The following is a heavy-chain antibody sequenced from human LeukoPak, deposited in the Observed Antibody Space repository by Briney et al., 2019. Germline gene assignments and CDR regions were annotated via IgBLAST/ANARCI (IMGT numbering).Heavy chain of an antibody. CDR1: GFTFSYYY. CDR3: ARTYGSGSYSANDY. J-gene: IGHJ4*02. CDR2: ISSSGSTL. V-gene: IGHV3-11*01. Sequence: GGSLRLSCAASGFTFSYYYMSWIRQAPGNGLEWVSSISSSGSTLYYADSVKGRFTISRDNAKNSLYLQMNSLRAEDTAVYYCARTYGSGSYSANDYWGQGTLVTVSS. D-gene: IGHD3-10*01.